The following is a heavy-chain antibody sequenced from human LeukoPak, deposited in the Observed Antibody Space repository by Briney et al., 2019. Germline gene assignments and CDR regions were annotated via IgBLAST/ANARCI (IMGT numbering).Heavy chain of an antibody. CDR3: AREVVDCSGGSCHYYYYMDV. CDR1: GFTFSDYY. CDR2: ISSSSSYI. D-gene: IGHD2-15*01. J-gene: IGHJ6*03. Sequence: GGSLRLSCAASGFTFSDYYMSWIRQAPGKGLEWVSSISSSSSYIYYADSVKGRFTISRDNAKNSLYLQMNSLRAEDTAVYYCAREVVDCSGGSCHYYYYMDVWGKGTTVTVSS. V-gene: IGHV3-11*06.